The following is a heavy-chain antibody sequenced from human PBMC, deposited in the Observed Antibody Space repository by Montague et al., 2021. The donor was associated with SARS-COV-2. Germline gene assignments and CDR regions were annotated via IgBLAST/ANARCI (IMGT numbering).Heavy chain of an antibody. CDR1: GFTFSSYG. J-gene: IGHJ3*02. Sequence: SLRLSCSASGFTFSSYGMHWVRQAPGKGLEWVAVIWYDGSNKFYXDSVKGRFTISRDNSKNTLYLQMNSLRAEDTALYYCARGLAAYDDAFDIWGQGTMVTVSS. V-gene: IGHV3-33*01. CDR3: ARGLAAYDDAFDI. CDR2: IWYDGSNK. D-gene: IGHD6-13*01.